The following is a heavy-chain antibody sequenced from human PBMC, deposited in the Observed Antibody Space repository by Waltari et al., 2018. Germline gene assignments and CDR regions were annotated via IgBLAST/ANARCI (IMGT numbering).Heavy chain of an antibody. Sequence: EVQLVESGGGLVQSGGSLRVSCTASGFTFSSYWMHWVHQVPGKGLVWVSRINSDGSGTSYADSAKGRFTISRDNAKNTLFLQMNSLRGEDTAVYYCASGNSHAFDLWGQGTMVTVSS. D-gene: IGHD1-7*01. J-gene: IGHJ3*01. V-gene: IGHV3-74*01. CDR3: ASGNSHAFDL. CDR2: INSDGSGT. CDR1: GFTFSSYW.